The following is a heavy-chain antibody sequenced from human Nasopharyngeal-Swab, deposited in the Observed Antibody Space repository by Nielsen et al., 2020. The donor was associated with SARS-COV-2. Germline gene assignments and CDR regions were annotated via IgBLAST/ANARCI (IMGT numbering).Heavy chain of an antibody. V-gene: IGHV3-30*18. J-gene: IGHJ6*02. Sequence: GESLKISCAASGFTFSSYWMSWVRQAPGKGLEWVTFITHDGSKKGYADSVKGRFTISRDNPKNTVYLQMNSLRAEDTAVYYCAKDSRYLDWGGMDVWGQGITVTVSS. CDR2: ITHDGSKK. D-gene: IGHD3-9*01. CDR3: AKDSRYLDWGGMDV. CDR1: GFTFSSYW.